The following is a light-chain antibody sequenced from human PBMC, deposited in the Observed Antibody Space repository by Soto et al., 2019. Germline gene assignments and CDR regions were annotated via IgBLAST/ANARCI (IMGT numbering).Light chain of an antibody. CDR3: QQYKNWPAIT. V-gene: IGKV3-15*01. J-gene: IGKJ5*01. CDR2: GAS. Sequence: PGERATLSCRASQSVSSNLAWYQQKPGQAPRLLIYGASTRATGIPARFSGSGSGTEFTLTISSLRSEDFAIYYCQQYKNWPAITFGQGTRLEI. CDR1: QSVSSN.